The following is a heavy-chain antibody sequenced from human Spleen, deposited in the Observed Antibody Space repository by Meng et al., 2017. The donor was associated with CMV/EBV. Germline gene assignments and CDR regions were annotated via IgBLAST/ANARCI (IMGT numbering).Heavy chain of an antibody. D-gene: IGHD3-10*01. CDR2: IDAGNGNT. CDR1: FINYG. Sequence: FINYGMHWVRPAPGQRLEWMGWIDAGNGNTEYSQKFQGRVTITRDTSANTVYMELSSLRSEDTALYFCAREFDIMVRGVINSDWFDPWSQGTLVTVS. CDR3: AREFDIMVRGVINSDWFDP. J-gene: IGHJ5*02. V-gene: IGHV1-3*01.